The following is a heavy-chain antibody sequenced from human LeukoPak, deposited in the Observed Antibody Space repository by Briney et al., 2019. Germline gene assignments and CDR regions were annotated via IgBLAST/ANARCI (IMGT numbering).Heavy chain of an antibody. CDR2: IHYSGTT. J-gene: IGHJ4*02. D-gene: IGHD6-6*01. Sequence: SETLSLTCTVSGGSISSSYWSWIRQPPGKGLEWIGYIHYSGTTNYYPSLKSRVTIALDTSKNQFSLKLNSVTAADTAVYYCARFGTSSSRFFDQWGQGTLVTVSS. V-gene: IGHV4-59*01. CDR1: GGSISSSY. CDR3: ARFGTSSSRFFDQ.